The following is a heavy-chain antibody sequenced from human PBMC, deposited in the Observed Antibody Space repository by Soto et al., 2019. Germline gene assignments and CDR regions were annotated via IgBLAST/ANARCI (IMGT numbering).Heavy chain of an antibody. Sequence: SETLSLTCTVSGGSISSGGYYWSWIRQHPGKGLEWIGYIYYSGSTYYNPSLKSRVTISVDTSKNQFSLKLSSVTAADTAVYYCAREVPRSPDYFDYWGQGTLVTVSS. CDR1: GGSISSGGYY. V-gene: IGHV4-31*03. J-gene: IGHJ4*02. CDR3: AREVPRSPDYFDY. CDR2: IYYSGST.